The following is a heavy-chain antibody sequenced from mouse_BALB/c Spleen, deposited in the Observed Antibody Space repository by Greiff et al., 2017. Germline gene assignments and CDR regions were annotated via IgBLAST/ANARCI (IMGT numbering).Heavy chain of an antibody. J-gene: IGHJ3*01. D-gene: IGHD1-3*01. CDR3: AMGGGKGWFAY. CDR2: INPYNDYT. CDR1: GYTFTNHH. Sequence: EVQLQQSGAELVRPGASVKISCKAFGYTFTNHHINWVKQRPGQGLDWIGYINPYNDYTSYNQKFKGKATLTVDKSSSTAYMELSGLAAGDSAVYYCAMGGGKGWFAYWGQGTLVTVSA. V-gene: IGHV1S45*01.